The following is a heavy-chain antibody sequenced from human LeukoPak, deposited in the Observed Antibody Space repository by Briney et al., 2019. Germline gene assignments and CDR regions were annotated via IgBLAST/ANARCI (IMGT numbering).Heavy chain of an antibody. CDR2: ISGSGGST. CDR1: GFTFSSYA. V-gene: IGHV3-23*01. D-gene: IGHD3-10*01. Sequence: GGSLRLSCAASGFTFSSYAMSWVRQAPGEGLEWVSAISGSGGSTYYADSVKGRFTISRDNSKNTLYLQMNSLRAEDTAVYYCAKRDYYGSGSSYWGQGTLVTVSS. J-gene: IGHJ4*02. CDR3: AKRDYYGSGSSY.